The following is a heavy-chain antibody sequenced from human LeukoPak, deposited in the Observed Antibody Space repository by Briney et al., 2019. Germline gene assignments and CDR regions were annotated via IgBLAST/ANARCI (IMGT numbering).Heavy chain of an antibody. CDR3: ARGGGYSSSDFDY. V-gene: IGHV4-61*02. CDR2: IYTSGST. J-gene: IGHJ4*02. D-gene: IGHD6-6*01. CDR1: GGSISSGSYY. Sequence: SQTLSLTCTVSGGSISSGSYYWSWIRQPAGKGLEWIGRIYTSGSTNYNPSLKSRVTISVDTSKNQFSLKLSSVTAADTAVYYCARGGGYSSSDFDYWGQGTLVTVSS.